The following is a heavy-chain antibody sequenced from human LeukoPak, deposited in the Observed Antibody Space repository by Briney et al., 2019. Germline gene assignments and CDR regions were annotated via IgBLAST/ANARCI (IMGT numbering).Heavy chain of an antibody. D-gene: IGHD1-26*01. Sequence: GASVKVSCKASGYIFTSFYIHWVRQAPGQGLEWMGIINPSGGNTGNAQKFQGRVTMTRDTSTGTVYMELRGLSSEDTAVYYCAREVGIRGHFDFWGRGTPVTVSS. J-gene: IGHJ4*02. V-gene: IGHV1-46*01. CDR3: AREVGIRGHFDF. CDR1: GYIFTSFY. CDR2: INPSGGNT.